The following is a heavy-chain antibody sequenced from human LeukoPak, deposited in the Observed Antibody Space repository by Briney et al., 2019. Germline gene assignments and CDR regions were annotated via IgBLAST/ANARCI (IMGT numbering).Heavy chain of an antibody. J-gene: IGHJ4*02. CDR2: INSDASSI. CDR1: GFTFSSYW. V-gene: IGHV3-74*01. Sequence: PGGSLRLSCAASGFTFSSYWIHWVRQAPGKGLVWVSHINSDASSITYADSVKGRFTISRDNAKNTVYLQMNRLRAEDTAVYFCARGGVGCFDFWGQGALVTVSS. CDR3: ARGGVGCFDF. D-gene: IGHD6-19*01.